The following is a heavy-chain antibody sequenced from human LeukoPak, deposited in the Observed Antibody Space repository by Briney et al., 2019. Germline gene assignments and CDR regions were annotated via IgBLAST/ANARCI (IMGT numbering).Heavy chain of an antibody. Sequence: PGGSLRLSCAASGFTFSSYWMHWVRQAPGKGLEWVSRINSDGSETNHADSVKGRFTISRDNAKNTLYLQMNSLRAEDTAVYYCAREWFGEFSLGVAYMDVWGKGTTVTVSS. D-gene: IGHD3-10*01. V-gene: IGHV3-74*01. J-gene: IGHJ6*03. CDR3: AREWFGEFSLGVAYMDV. CDR1: GFTFSSYW. CDR2: INSDGSET.